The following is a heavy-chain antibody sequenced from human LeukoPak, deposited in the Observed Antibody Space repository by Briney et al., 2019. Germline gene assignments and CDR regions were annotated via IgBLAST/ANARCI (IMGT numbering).Heavy chain of an antibody. CDR2: IYTSGST. CDR1: GGSISSYY. D-gene: IGHD3-22*01. Sequence: SETLSLTCTVSGGSISSYYWSWIRQPAGKGLEWIGRIYTSGSTNYNPSLKSRVTMSVDTSKNQFSLKLSSVTAADTAVYYCARENKYYYGSSGYYNDAFDIWGQGTMVTVSS. J-gene: IGHJ3*02. V-gene: IGHV4-4*07. CDR3: ARENKYYYGSSGYYNDAFDI.